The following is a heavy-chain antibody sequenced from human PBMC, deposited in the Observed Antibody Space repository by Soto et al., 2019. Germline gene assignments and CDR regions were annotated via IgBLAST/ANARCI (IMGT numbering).Heavy chain of an antibody. D-gene: IGHD3-22*01. CDR2: ISAYNGNT. CDR3: ARDPDDTYDSSGYQFDY. V-gene: IGHV1-18*01. CDR1: GYTFTSYG. J-gene: IGHJ4*02. Sequence: ASVKVSCKASGYTFTSYGISWVRQAPGQGLEWMGWISAYNGNTSYAQKLQGRVTMTTDTSTSTAYMELRSLRSDDTAVYYCARDPDDTYDSSGYQFDYRGKGTLVTVSS.